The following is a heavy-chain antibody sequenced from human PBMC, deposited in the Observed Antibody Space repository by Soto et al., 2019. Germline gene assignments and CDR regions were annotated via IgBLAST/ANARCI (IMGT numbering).Heavy chain of an antibody. V-gene: IGHV1-46*01. Sequence: ASVKVSCKASGYTFTRYYMHWVRQAPGQGLEWMGIINPSGGSTSYAQKFQGRVTMTRDTSTSTVYMELSSLRSEDTAVYYCARVRDIYSYGRYGMDVWGQGTTVTVSS. D-gene: IGHD5-18*01. CDR3: ARVRDIYSYGRYGMDV. CDR2: INPSGGST. CDR1: GYTFTRYY. J-gene: IGHJ6*02.